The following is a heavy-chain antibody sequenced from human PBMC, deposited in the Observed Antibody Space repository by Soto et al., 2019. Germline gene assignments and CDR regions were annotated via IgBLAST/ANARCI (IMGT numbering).Heavy chain of an antibody. CDR2: ISAYNGDT. CDR1: GFTFINYG. V-gene: IGHV1-18*01. J-gene: IGHJ4*02. D-gene: IGHD3-10*01. CDR3: ARGPSYLPGDY. Sequence: QVQLVQSGAEVREPGASVTVSCKASGFTFINYGFTWVRQAPGQGLEWMGWISAYNGDTKIAETLQGRVTLSTDASTNTAYMELRSLMSYDAAIYYCARGPSYLPGDYWGQGTLVTVSS.